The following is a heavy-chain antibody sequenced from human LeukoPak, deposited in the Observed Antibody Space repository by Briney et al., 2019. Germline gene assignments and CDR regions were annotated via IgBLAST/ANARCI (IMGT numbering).Heavy chain of an antibody. V-gene: IGHV4-61*02. J-gene: IGHJ6*03. Sequence: SETLSLTCTVSGGSISSGSYYWSWIRQPAGKGLEWIGRIYTSGSTNYNPSLKSRVTISVDTSKNQFSLKLSSVTAADTAVYFGAKENYYYRDVWGKGTTVTISS. CDR2: IYTSGST. CDR1: GGSISSGSYY. CDR3: AKENYYYRDV.